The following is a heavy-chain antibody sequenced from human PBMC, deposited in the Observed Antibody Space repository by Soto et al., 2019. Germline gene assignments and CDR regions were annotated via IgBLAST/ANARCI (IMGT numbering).Heavy chain of an antibody. V-gene: IGHV1-3*01. CDR1: GYTFTSYA. D-gene: IGHD1-26*01. CDR3: ARGLGLYYFDY. CDR2: INAGNGNT. J-gene: IGHJ4*02. Sequence: GASVKVSRKASGYTFTSYAMHWVRQAPGQRLEWMGWINAGNGNTKYSQKFQGRVTITRDTSASTAYMELSSLRSEDTAVYYCARGLGLYYFDYWGQGTLVTVSS.